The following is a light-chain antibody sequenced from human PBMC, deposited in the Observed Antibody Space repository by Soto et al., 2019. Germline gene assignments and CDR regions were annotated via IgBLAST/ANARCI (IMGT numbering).Light chain of an antibody. CDR3: QKYNSAPTYT. CDR2: AAS. CDR1: QGISNY. Sequence: DIQMTQSPSSLSASVGDRVTITCRASQGISNYLAWYQQKPGKVPKLLIYAASTLQSGVPSRFSGSGSGIDFTLTISSLQPEDVATYYCQKYNSAPTYTFGQGTKLEIK. J-gene: IGKJ2*01. V-gene: IGKV1-27*01.